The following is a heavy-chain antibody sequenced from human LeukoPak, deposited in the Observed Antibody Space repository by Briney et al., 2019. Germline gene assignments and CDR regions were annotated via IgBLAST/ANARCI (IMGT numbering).Heavy chain of an antibody. D-gene: IGHD3-3*01. CDR3: ARAETYYDFWSGYLNWFDP. Sequence: SETLSLTCTVSGGSINSYYWSWIRQPPGKGLEWIGYIYYSGSTNYNPSLKSRVTISVDTSKNQFSLKLSSVTAADTAVYYCARAETYYDFWSGYLNWFDPWGQGTLVTVSS. J-gene: IGHJ5*02. CDR2: IYYSGST. CDR1: GGSINSYY. V-gene: IGHV4-59*01.